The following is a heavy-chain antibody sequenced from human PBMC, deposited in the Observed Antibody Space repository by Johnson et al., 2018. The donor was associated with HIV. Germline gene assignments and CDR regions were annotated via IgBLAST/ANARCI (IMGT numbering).Heavy chain of an antibody. V-gene: IGHV3-7*04. CDR2: IKKDGSEK. Sequence: VQLVESGGGLVQPGGSLRLSCAASGFTHSAYWMTWVRQAPGKGLEWVANIKKDGSEKNYVDSVKGRFTISRDNAKNSLYLQMNSLRVEDTAVYYCVGENLPGIAVYGGAFDIWGQGTMVIVSS. CDR3: VGENLPGIAVYGGAFDI. D-gene: IGHD6-19*01. J-gene: IGHJ3*02. CDR1: GFTHSAYW.